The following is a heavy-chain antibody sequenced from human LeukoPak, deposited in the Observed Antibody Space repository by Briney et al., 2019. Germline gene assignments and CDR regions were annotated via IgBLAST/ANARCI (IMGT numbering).Heavy chain of an antibody. CDR3: ARAAIGLSYYYYYMYV. D-gene: IGHD2-2*01. V-gene: IGHV1-8*01. J-gene: IGHJ6*03. Sequence: ASVKVSCKASGYTFTSYDINWVRQATGQGLEWMGWMNPNSGNTAYAQKFQGRVTMTRNTSISTAYMELSSLRSEDTAVYYCARAAIGLSYYYYYMYVWGKGTTVTVSS. CDR2: MNPNSGNT. CDR1: GYTFTSYD.